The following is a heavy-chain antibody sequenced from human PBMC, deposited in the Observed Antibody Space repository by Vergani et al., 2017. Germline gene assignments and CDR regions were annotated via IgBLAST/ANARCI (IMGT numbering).Heavy chain of an antibody. CDR2: ISASGNA. V-gene: IGHV4-61*02. CDR1: GGSISAGYYF. D-gene: IGHD2-15*01. J-gene: IGHJ3*01. Sequence: QVQLQASGPGRVKPSQTLSLTCTMSGGSISAGYYFWSWIRQPAGKGLEWLGHISASGNASHSPSLKTRVSMSVDTSKNQFSLTVTSVTAADTAIYFCARRSGAYYSGGKVHPLRTDFDVWGHGTVVTVSS. CDR3: ARRSGAYYSGGKVHPLRTDFDV.